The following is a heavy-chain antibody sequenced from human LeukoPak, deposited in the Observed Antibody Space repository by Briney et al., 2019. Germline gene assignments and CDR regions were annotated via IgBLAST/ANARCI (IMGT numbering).Heavy chain of an antibody. CDR3: AKSFGYSRSWFDN. V-gene: IGHV3-23*01. CDR1: GFTFNSYG. Sequence: GGSLRLSCAASGFTFNSYGIHWVRQAPGKGLEWVSGISGNGGGTYYADSVKGRFTISRDNSKNTLYLQMNSLRVGDTAVYYCAKSFGYSRSWFDNWGQGTLVTVSS. CDR2: ISGNGGGT. D-gene: IGHD6-13*01. J-gene: IGHJ4*02.